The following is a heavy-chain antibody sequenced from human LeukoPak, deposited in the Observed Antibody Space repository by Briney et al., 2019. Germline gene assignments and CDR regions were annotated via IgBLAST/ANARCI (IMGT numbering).Heavy chain of an antibody. V-gene: IGHV1-8*03. J-gene: IGHJ6*03. Sequence: ASVKVSRKASGYTFTSYDINWVRQATGQGLEWMGWMNPNSGNTGYAQEFQGRVTITRNTSISTAYTELSSLRSEDTAVYYCARGVSGSSRYYYYYYLDVWGKRTTVTVSS. D-gene: IGHD3-10*01. CDR3: ARGVSGSSRYYYYYYLDV. CDR2: MNPNSGNT. CDR1: GYTFTSYD.